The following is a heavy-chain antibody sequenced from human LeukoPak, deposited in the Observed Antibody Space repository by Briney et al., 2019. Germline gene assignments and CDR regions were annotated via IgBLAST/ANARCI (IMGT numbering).Heavy chain of an antibody. CDR2: IYNSGRT. Sequence: SETLSLICTVSDGSFSSGSDYWSWIRQAPGRGLEWLGDIYNSGRTKYSPSLKSRVTISVDTSKNQFSLKLTSVTTADTALYYCARSGDTYGYWAFGIWGQGTMVTVSS. CDR3: ARSGDTYGYWAFGI. CDR1: DGSFSSGSDY. J-gene: IGHJ3*02. V-gene: IGHV4-61*01. D-gene: IGHD3-22*01.